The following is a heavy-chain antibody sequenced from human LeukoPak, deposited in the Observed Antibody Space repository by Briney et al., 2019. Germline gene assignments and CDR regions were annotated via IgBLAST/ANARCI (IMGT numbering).Heavy chain of an antibody. CDR3: AKDIMEGIYSRPDY. Sequence: PGGSLRLSCAASGFSFSNYRMNWVRQAPGKGLGWVSLISGDGGSTYYADSVKGRFTISRDNSKNSLYLQMNSLRTEDTALYYRAKDIMEGIYSRPDYWGQGTLVTVSS. CDR2: ISGDGGST. J-gene: IGHJ4*02. CDR1: GFSFSNYR. V-gene: IGHV3-43*02. D-gene: IGHD4-11*01.